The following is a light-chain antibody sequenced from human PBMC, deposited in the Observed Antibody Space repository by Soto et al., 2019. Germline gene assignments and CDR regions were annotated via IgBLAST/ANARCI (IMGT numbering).Light chain of an antibody. Sequence: QSALTQPASVSGSPGQSITISCTGTSSDVGGYNFVSWYQQHPGKAPKLMIYDVNNRPSGVSNRFSGSKSGNTASLTISGLQADFEDDYYCSSYTSSSTYVFGTGTEVTDL. V-gene: IGLV2-14*03. CDR1: SSDVGGYNF. CDR3: SSYTSSSTYV. J-gene: IGLJ1*01. CDR2: DVN.